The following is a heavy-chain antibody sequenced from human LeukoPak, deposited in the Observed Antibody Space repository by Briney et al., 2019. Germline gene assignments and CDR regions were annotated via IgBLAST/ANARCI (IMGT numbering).Heavy chain of an antibody. CDR3: TRGGSNFDY. D-gene: IGHD3-10*01. CDR2: IYYSGST. J-gene: IGHJ4*02. CDR1: GGSISSYY. V-gene: IGHV4-59*01. Sequence: SETLSLTCTVSGGSISSYYWSWVRQPPEKGLEWIGYIYYSGSTNYNPSLKSRGTISVDTSKNQFSLQLTSVTAADTAVYFCTRGGSNFDYWGQGTLVTVSS.